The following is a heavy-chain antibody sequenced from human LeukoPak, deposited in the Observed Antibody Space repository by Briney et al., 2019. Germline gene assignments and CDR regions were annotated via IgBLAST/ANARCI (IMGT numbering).Heavy chain of an antibody. J-gene: IGHJ4*02. CDR3: ARRGAYFDY. CDR2: INPKNGGR. Sequence: ASVTVSCKTSGYSFTGYYMHWVRQAPGQGREWMGWINPKNGGRNYPQKFQGRVTMTTDTSVGTAYMELSSLASDDTAVYYCARRGAYFDYWGQGTLVTVSS. CDR1: GYSFTGYY. V-gene: IGHV1-2*02.